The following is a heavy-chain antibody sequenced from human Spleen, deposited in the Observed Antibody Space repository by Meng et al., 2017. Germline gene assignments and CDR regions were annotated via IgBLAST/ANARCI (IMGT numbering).Heavy chain of an antibody. J-gene: IGHJ4*02. CDR2: IYYSGST. CDR3: ARSSNYDYVWGSYRPYYFDY. CDR1: GGSVSSGSYY. Sequence: SETLSLTCTVSGGSVSSGSYYWSWIRQPPGKGLEWIGYIYYSGSTNYNPSLKSRVTISVDTSKNQFSLKLSSVTAADTAVYYCARSSNYDYVWGSYRPYYFDYWGQGTLVTVSS. V-gene: IGHV4-61*01. D-gene: IGHD3-16*02.